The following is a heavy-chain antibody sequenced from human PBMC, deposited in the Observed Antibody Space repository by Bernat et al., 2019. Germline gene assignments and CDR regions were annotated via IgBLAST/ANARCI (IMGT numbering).Heavy chain of an antibody. V-gene: IGHV3-30*01. Sequence: VQLVESGGGLVKPGGSLRLSCAASGFTFSSYAMHWVRQAPGKGLEWVAVISYDGSNKYYADSVKGRFTISRDNSKNTLYLQMNSLRAEDTAVYYCARGKWAVAGRGPFDYWGQGTLVTVSS. J-gene: IGHJ4*02. CDR2: ISYDGSNK. CDR3: ARGKWAVAGRGPFDY. CDR1: GFTFSSYA. D-gene: IGHD6-19*01.